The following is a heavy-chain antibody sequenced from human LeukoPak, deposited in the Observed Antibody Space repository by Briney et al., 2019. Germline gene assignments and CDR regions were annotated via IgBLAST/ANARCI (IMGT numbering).Heavy chain of an antibody. D-gene: IGHD2-2*01. J-gene: IGHJ4*02. CDR2: ISSSSSYI. V-gene: IGHV3-21*01. CDR3: ASGESHLYQFDY. CDR1: GFPFSSYS. Sequence: GGSQRLSCVVSGFPFSSYSMNWVRQAPGKGLEWVSSISSSSSYIYYADSVKGRFTISRDNAKNSLYLQMNSLRAEDTAVYYCASGESHLYQFDYWGQGTLVTVSS.